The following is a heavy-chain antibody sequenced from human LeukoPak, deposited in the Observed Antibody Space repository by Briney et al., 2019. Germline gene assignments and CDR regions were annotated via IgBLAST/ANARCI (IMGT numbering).Heavy chain of an antibody. CDR3: ATKRGYSYGSPH. CDR1: GGTFSSYA. V-gene: IGHV1-69*13. J-gene: IGHJ4*02. Sequence: ASVKVSCKASGGTFSSYAISWVRQAPGQGLEWMGGIIPILGTSNYAQKFQGRVTITADESTSTAYMELSSLRSEDTAVYYCATKRGYSYGSPHWGQGTLVTVSS. CDR2: IIPILGTS. D-gene: IGHD5-18*01.